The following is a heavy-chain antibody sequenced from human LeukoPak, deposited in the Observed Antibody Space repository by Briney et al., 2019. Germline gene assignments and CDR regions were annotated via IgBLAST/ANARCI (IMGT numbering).Heavy chain of an antibody. Sequence: GGSLRLSCVGSGFTFDAYAMHWVRQAPGKGLEWVSGISWNSGYIGYADSVKGRFTISRDNAKNSLYLQMNSLRAEDTAVYYRARAEDSSGYYSTFDYWGQGTLVTVSS. CDR1: GFTFDAYA. D-gene: IGHD3-22*01. J-gene: IGHJ4*02. CDR2: ISWNSGYI. CDR3: ARAEDSSGYYSTFDY. V-gene: IGHV3-9*01.